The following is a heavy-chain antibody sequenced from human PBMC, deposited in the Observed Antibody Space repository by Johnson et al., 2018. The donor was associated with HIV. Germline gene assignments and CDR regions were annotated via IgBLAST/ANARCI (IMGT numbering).Heavy chain of an antibody. CDR1: GFTFDDYG. J-gene: IGHJ3*01. CDR3: AIPYLYDSNIYH. Sequence: VQLVESGGGVVRPGGSPRLSCAASGFTFDDYGMSWVRQAPGKGLEYVSAISNNGGTTYYANSVEGRFTISRDNFKNALYLQMDSLRAEDTAVYYCAIPYLYDSNIYHWGQGTMVTVSS. V-gene: IGHV3-64*01. CDR2: ISNNGGTT. D-gene: IGHD3-22*01.